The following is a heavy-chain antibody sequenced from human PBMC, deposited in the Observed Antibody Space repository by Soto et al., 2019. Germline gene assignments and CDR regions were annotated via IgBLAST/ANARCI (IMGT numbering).Heavy chain of an antibody. CDR1: GFTFSSYG. Sequence: GGSLRLSCAASGFTFSSYGMHWVRQAPGKGLEWVAVIWYDGSNKYYADSVKGRFTISRDNSKNTLYLQMNSLRAEDTAVYYCERDENTAMVPNYFDYWGQGTLVTVSS. V-gene: IGHV3-33*01. CDR2: IWYDGSNK. J-gene: IGHJ4*02. CDR3: ERDENTAMVPNYFDY. D-gene: IGHD5-18*01.